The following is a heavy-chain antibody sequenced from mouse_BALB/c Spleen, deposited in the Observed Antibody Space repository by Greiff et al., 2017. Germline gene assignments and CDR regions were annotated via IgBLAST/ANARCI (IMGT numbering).Heavy chain of an antibody. V-gene: IGHV5-6-3*01. D-gene: IGHD2-3*01. CDR3: ARGNDGFSWFAY. Sequence: EVMLVESGGGLVQPGGSLKLSCAASGFTFSSYGMSWVRQTPDKRLEMVATINSNGGSTYYPDSVKGRFTISRDNAKNTLYLQMRSLKSEDTAMYYYARGNDGFSWFAYWGQGTLVTVYA. CDR1: GFTFSSYG. CDR2: INSNGGST. J-gene: IGHJ3*01.